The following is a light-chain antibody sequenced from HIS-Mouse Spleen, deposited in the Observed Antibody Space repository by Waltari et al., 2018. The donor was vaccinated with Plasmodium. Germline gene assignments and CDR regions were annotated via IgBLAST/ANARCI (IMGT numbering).Light chain of an antibody. CDR2: QDS. CDR1: KLGDNY. J-gene: IGLJ2*01. V-gene: IGLV3-1*01. CDR3: QAWDSSTVV. Sequence: SYELTQPPSVSVSPGQTASITCSGDKLGDNYACWDQQKAGQSHVLVIYQDSRRPSGIPERFAGSNSGNTATLTISGTQAMDEADYYCQAWDSSTVVFGGGTKLTVL.